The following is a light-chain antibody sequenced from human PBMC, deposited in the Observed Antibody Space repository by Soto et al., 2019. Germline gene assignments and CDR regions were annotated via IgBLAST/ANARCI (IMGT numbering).Light chain of an antibody. CDR3: SSYAGSNNPYV. CDR2: EVT. J-gene: IGLJ1*01. V-gene: IGLV2-8*01. Sequence: QSALTQPASVSGTPGQSITISCTGSNSDVGIYDFVSWYQHHPGRAPKLMIYEVTKRPLGVPDRFSGSRSGNTASLTVSGLQAEDEADYYCSSYAGSNNPYVFGTGTKVTVL. CDR1: NSDVGIYDF.